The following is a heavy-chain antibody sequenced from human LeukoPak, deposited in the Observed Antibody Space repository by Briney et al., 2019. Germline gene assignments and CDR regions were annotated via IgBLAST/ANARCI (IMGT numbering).Heavy chain of an antibody. CDR3: ARRDIVVVPAAIFGAFDI. V-gene: IGHV3-11*01. D-gene: IGHD2-2*02. CDR1: GFTFSDSY. J-gene: IGHJ3*02. CDR2: ISGSGHDI. Sequence: GGSLRLSCAASGFTFSDSYMTWVRQAPGKGVEWVAYISGSGHDINYSESAKGRFTISRDNAKNSLYLQMNSLRAEDTALYYCARRDIVVVPAAIFGAFDIWGQGTMVTVSS.